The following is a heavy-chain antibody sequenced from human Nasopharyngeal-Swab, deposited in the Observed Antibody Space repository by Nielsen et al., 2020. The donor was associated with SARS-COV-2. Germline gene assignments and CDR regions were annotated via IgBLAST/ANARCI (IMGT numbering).Heavy chain of an antibody. D-gene: IGHD2-15*01. J-gene: IGHJ4*02. CDR1: GFPFSAYW. CDR3: AKDLLPN. V-gene: IGHV3-7*03. CDR2: INLDGSEK. Sequence: GESLKISCVASGFPFSAYWMTWVRQAPGKGLEWVANINLDGSEKYYVDSAKGRFTISRDNAKNSLYLQMNSLRAEDTAVYYCAKDLLPNWGQGTLVTVSS.